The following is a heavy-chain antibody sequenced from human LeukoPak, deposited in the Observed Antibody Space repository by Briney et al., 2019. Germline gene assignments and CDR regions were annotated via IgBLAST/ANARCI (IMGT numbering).Heavy chain of an antibody. D-gene: IGHD6-19*01. J-gene: IGHJ2*01. Sequence: GESLKISCKGSGYSFTSYWIGWVRQMPGKGLEWMGIIYPGDSDTRYSPSFQGHVTISADKSISTAFLQWSSLEASDTAMYYCVRGATQSADLWGRGTLVTVSS. CDR3: VRGATQSADL. V-gene: IGHV5-51*01. CDR1: GYSFTSYW. CDR2: IYPGDSDT.